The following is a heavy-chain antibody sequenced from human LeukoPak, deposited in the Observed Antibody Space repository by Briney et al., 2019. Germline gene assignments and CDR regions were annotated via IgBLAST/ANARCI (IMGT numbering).Heavy chain of an antibody. CDR2: FSYSGST. CDR1: GGSISSYY. CDR3: ARMYSGTSYYFDY. V-gene: IGHV4-59*01. J-gene: IGHJ4*02. D-gene: IGHD1-26*01. Sequence: PSETLSLTCTVSGGSISSYYWSWIRQPPGKGLEWMGFFSYSGSTKYNPSLKSRVTMSVDTSKNQFSLKLNSVTAADTAVYYCARMYSGTSYYFDYWGQGTLVTVSS.